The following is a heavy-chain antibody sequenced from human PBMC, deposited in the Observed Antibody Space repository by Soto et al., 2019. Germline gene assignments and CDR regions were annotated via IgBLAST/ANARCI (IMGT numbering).Heavy chain of an antibody. Sequence: SETLSLTCTVSGGSISSYYWSWIRQPPGKGLEWIGYIYYSGSTNYNPSLKSRVTISVDTSKNQFSLKLSSVTAADTAVYYCARLEGRNWFDPWGQGTLVTVSS. CDR1: GGSISSYY. V-gene: IGHV4-59*08. J-gene: IGHJ5*02. CDR3: ARLEGRNWFDP. CDR2: IYYSGST.